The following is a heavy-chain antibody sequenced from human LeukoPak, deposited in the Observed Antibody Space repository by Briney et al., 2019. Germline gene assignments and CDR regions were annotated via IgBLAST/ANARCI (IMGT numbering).Heavy chain of an antibody. Sequence: PSETLSLTCAVSGDSISSGGYSWNWIRQPPGKGLEWIGYIYYRGSTYYNPSLESRVTMSVDTSKKQFSLKLTSVTAADTAVYSCARTAYGSGSIHYYFDYWGQGTLVTVSS. CDR2: IYYRGST. D-gene: IGHD6-19*01. CDR3: ARTAYGSGSIHYYFDY. V-gene: IGHV4-30-4*07. CDR1: GDSISSGGYS. J-gene: IGHJ4*02.